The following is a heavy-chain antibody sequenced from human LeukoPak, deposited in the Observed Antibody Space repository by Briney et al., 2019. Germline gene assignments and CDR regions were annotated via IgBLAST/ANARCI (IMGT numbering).Heavy chain of an antibody. D-gene: IGHD1-26*01. CDR2: ITGDGSNT. CDR1: GFTFSAYW. J-gene: IGHJ4*02. Sequence: GGSLRLSCAASGFTFSAYWMHWVRQGPGKGLLWVSHITGDGSNTNYADSVKGRFTISRDNAKNTLYLQLNSLRPEGSAVYYCARSGDGDFDSWGQGTLVTVSS. V-gene: IGHV3-74*01. CDR3: ARSGDGDFDS.